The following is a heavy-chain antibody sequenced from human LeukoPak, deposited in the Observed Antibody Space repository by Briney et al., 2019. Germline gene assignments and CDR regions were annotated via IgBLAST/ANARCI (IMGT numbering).Heavy chain of an antibody. V-gene: IGHV1-18*01. CDR2: ISAYNGNT. J-gene: IGHJ4*02. Sequence: ASVKVSCKASGYTLTSYGISWVRQAPGQGLEWMGWISAYNGNTNYAQKLQGRVTMTTDTSTSTAYMELRSLRSDDTAVYYCARILHSSGWYSLDYWGQGTLVTVSS. D-gene: IGHD6-19*01. CDR3: ARILHSSGWYSLDY. CDR1: GYTLTSYG.